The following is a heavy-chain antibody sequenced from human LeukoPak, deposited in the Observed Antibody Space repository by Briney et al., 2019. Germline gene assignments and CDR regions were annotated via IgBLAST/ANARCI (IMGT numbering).Heavy chain of an antibody. CDR3: ARQQSNWASGPGMDV. CDR2: IFYSGST. CDR1: GDSISTSTYY. V-gene: IGHV4-39*01. D-gene: IGHD7-27*01. J-gene: IGHJ6*02. Sequence: PSETLSLTCTVSGDSISTSTYYWGWIRQPPGKGLEWIGSIFYSGSTYYNPPLKSRVTISVDTSKNQFSLRLSSVTAADTAVYYCARQQSNWASGPGMDVWGQGTTVTVSS.